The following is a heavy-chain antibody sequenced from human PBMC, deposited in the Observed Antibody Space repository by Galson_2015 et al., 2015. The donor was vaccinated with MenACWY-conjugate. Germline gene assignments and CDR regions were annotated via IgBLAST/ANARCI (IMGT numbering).Heavy chain of an antibody. J-gene: IGHJ4*02. D-gene: IGHD3-16*01. V-gene: IGHV3-66*02. CDR1: GFTVSSDY. Sequence: FLRLSCAVSGFTVSSDYMSWVRQAPGKGLEWVSVIYSGGSTYYADSVKGRFTISRDSSKNTLYLQMNSLRPEDTAVFYCARGGGGRFDYWGQGALVTVSS. CDR3: ARGGGGRFDY. CDR2: IYSGGST.